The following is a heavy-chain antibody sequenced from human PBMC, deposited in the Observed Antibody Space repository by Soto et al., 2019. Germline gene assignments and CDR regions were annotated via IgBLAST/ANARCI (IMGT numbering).Heavy chain of an antibody. Sequence: QVQLQESGPGLVKPSQTLSLTCTVSGGSISSGGYYWSWIRQHPGKGLEWIGYISYSATTYYNPSLESRVTISVDTSKNQFSLKLSSVAAADTAVYYCARAYISGWYFFDYWGQGTLVTVSS. V-gene: IGHV4-31*03. CDR1: GGSISSGGYY. D-gene: IGHD6-19*01. CDR3: ARAYISGWYFFDY. CDR2: ISYSATT. J-gene: IGHJ4*02.